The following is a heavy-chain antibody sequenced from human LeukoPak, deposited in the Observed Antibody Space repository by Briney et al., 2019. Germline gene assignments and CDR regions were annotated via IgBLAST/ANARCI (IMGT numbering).Heavy chain of an antibody. D-gene: IGHD6-19*01. V-gene: IGHV4-30-4*02. J-gene: IGHJ6*02. CDR2: IYYSGST. CDR3: ARVRVAGSWDVYYYGMDV. Sequence: SETLSLTCTVSGGSISSGDYYWSWIRQPPGKGLEWIGYIYYSGSTYYNPSLKSRVTISVDTSKNQFSLKLSSVTAADTAVYYCARVRVAGSWDVYYYGMDVWGQGTTVTVSS. CDR1: GGSISSGDYY.